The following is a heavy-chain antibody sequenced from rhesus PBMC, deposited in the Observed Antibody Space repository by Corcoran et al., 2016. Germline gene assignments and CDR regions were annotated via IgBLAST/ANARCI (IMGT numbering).Heavy chain of an antibody. Sequence: QVQLVQSVAELQQPAASVNLSCKASGSTFTTHYLPWVSQSHAPGLEGVGLSYPYRGKRDYAQKLQGRVTITTDTPTNTGYMELSSLRSEYTAVYYCTREGTLRGNRFDVWGPGVLVTVSS. CDR3: TREGTLRGNRFDV. V-gene: IGHV1-180*01. CDR2: SYPYRGKR. J-gene: IGHJ5-1*01. CDR1: GSTFTTHY. D-gene: IGHD2-33*01.